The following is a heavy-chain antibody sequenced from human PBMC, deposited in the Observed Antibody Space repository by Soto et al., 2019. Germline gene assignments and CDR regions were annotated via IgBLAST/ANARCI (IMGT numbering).Heavy chain of an antibody. CDR1: GGSFSGYY. D-gene: IGHD3-16*01. V-gene: IGHV4-34*01. CDR3: ARGRPVSFY. J-gene: IGHJ4*02. Sequence: PSETLSLTCAVYGGSFSGYYWSWIRQPPGKGLEWIGEINHSGSTNYNPSLKSRVTISVDTSKNQFSLKLSSVTAADTAVYYCARGRPVSFYWGQGTLVTAPQ. CDR2: INHSGST.